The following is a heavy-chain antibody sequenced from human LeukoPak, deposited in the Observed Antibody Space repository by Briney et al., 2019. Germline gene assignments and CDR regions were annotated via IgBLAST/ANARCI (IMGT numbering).Heavy chain of an antibody. D-gene: IGHD2-15*01. J-gene: IGHJ1*01. CDR3: AKSEVVVAATLAEYFQH. Sequence: PGRSLRLSCAASGFTFSSYGMHWVRQAPGKGLEWVAVISYDGSNKYYADSVKGRFTISRDNSKNTLYLQMNSLRAEDTAVYYCAKSEVVVAATLAEYFQHWGQGTLVTVSS. V-gene: IGHV3-30*18. CDR2: ISYDGSNK. CDR1: GFTFSSYG.